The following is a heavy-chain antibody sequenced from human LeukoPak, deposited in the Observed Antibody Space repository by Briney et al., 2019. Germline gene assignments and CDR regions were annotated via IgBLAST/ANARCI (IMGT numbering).Heavy chain of an antibody. CDR3: AKDLYRSYGSGSYFEY. CDR2: ISSSGANT. D-gene: IGHD3-10*01. CDR1: GFTFSSYA. Sequence: GGSLRLSCAASGFTFSSYALSWVRQAPGKGLEWVSTISSSGANTHYADSVRDRFTISRDNPKNTLYLQMNILRAEDTAVYYCAKDLYRSYGSGSYFEYWGQGTLVTVSS. V-gene: IGHV3-23*01. J-gene: IGHJ4*02.